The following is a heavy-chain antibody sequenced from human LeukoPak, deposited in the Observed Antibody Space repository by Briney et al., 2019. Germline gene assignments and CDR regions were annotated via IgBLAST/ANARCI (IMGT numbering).Heavy chain of an antibody. D-gene: IGHD3-10*01. V-gene: IGHV1-3*01. CDR2: INAGNGNT. CDR1: GYTFTSYA. CDR3: AREGREGNFDY. Sequence: ASVKVSFKASGYTFTSYAMHWVRQAPGQRLEWMGWINAGNGNTKYSQKFQGRVTITRDTSASTAYMELSSLRSEDTAVYYCAREGREGNFDYWGQGTLVTVSS. J-gene: IGHJ4*02.